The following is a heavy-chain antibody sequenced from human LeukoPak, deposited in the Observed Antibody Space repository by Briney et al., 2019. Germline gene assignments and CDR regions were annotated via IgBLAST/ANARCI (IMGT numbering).Heavy chain of an antibody. V-gene: IGHV3-23*01. CDR2: ISGSGSGGST. J-gene: IGHJ5*02. CDR3: AKDSNGARFDP. Sequence: GGSLRLSCAASGFTFSSYAMSWVRQAPGKGLEWVSAISGSGSGGSTYYADSVKGRFTISRDKSKNTLYLQMNSLRAEDTAVYYCAKDSNGARFDPWGQGTLVTVSS. CDR1: GFTFSSYA. D-gene: IGHD2-8*01.